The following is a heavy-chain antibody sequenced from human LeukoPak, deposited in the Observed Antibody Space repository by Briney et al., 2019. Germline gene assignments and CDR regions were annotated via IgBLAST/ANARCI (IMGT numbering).Heavy chain of an antibody. J-gene: IGHJ4*02. CDR3: ARNRGPLDY. CDR1: GYTFSDYY. CDR2: INPSGGST. Sequence: ASVKVSCKASGYTFSDYYLHWLRQAPGQGLEWMGIINPSGGSTSYAQKFQGRVTMTRDMSTSTVYMELSSLRSEDTAVYYCARNRGPLDYWGQGTLVTVSS. D-gene: IGHD1-14*01. V-gene: IGHV1-46*01.